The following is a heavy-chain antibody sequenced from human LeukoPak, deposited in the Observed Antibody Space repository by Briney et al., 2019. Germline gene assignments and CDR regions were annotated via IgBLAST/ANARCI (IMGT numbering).Heavy chain of an antibody. CDR1: GLTFSSYG. V-gene: IGHV3-33*01. CDR3: ASTSGWYEPIDY. CDR2: IWYDGSNK. Sequence: PGRCLRLSCAASGLTFSSYGMHWVRQAPGKGLEWVAVIWYDGSNKYYADSVKGRFTISRDNSKNTLYLQMNSLRAEDTAVYYCASTSGWYEPIDYWGQGSLVTVSS. J-gene: IGHJ4*02. D-gene: IGHD6-19*01.